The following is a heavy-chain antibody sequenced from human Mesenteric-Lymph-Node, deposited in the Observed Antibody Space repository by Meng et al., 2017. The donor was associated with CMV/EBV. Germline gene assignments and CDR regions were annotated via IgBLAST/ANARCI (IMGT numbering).Heavy chain of an antibody. CDR2: IFSSGGT. Sequence: GESLKISCAASGFTFSDYYMSWIRQAPGKPLEWVSVIFSSGGTSYADSVKGRFTIAREHFGDTLYLYMNSLRVDDTAVYFCARDRGSDFWSGFYPYWGRGTLVTVSS. V-gene: IGHV3-66*01. J-gene: IGHJ4*02. CDR1: GFTFSDYY. D-gene: IGHD3-3*01. CDR3: ARDRGSDFWSGFYPY.